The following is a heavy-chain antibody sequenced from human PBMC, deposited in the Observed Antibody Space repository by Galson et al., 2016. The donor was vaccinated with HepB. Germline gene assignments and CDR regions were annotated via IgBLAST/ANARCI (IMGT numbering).Heavy chain of an antibody. Sequence: LRLSCAASGFTFSSYAMHWVRQAPGKGLEWVAVISYDGSNKDYADSVKGRFTISRDNSKNTLFLQMNSLRAEDTAVYYCASQWIQLRLQNFWGQGTLVTVSS. J-gene: IGHJ4*02. CDR1: GFTFSSYA. V-gene: IGHV3-30*04. D-gene: IGHD5-18*01. CDR2: ISYDGSNK. CDR3: ASQWIQLRLQNF.